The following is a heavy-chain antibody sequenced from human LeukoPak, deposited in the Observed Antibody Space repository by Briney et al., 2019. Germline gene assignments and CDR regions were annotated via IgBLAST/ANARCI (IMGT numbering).Heavy chain of an antibody. V-gene: IGHV1-3*01. J-gene: IGHJ4*02. Sequence: ASVKVSCKASGYTFTNYAMHWVHQAPGQRLEWMGWINAGSGNTKYSQKFQGRVTVTRDTSASTAYMELSSLRSEDTAVYYCARPDYGDTPPRYWGQGTLVTVSS. D-gene: IGHD4-17*01. CDR2: INAGSGNT. CDR3: ARPDYGDTPPRY. CDR1: GYTFTNYA.